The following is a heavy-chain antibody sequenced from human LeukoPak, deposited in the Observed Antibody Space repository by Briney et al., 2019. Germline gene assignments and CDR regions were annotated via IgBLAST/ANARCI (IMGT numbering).Heavy chain of an antibody. V-gene: IGHV1-2*02. CDR3: ARGGQWINYYYMDV. CDR2: INPNSDGT. CDR1: GYTFTGYY. Sequence: ASVKVSCKASGYTFTGYYMHWVRQAPGQGLEWMGWINPNSDGTNYAQKFQGRVTMTRDTSISTAYMELSRLRSDDTAVYYCARGGQWINYYYMDVWGKGTTVTVSS. J-gene: IGHJ6*03. D-gene: IGHD6-19*01.